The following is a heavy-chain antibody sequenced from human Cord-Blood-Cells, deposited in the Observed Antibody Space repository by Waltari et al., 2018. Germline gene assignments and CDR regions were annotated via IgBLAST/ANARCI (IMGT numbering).Heavy chain of an antibody. CDR1: GYSIRRGYY. J-gene: IGHJ3*02. CDR3: ASELYCSSTSCYDAFDI. CDR2: IYHSGST. D-gene: IGHD2-2*01. V-gene: IGHV4-38-2*01. Sequence: QVQLQESGPGLVKPSETLSLTCAVSGYSIRRGYYWGWIRQPPGKGLEWIGRIYHSGSTYYNPSLKSRVTISVDTSKNQFSLKLSSVTAADTAVYYCASELYCSSTSCYDAFDIWGQGTMVTVSS.